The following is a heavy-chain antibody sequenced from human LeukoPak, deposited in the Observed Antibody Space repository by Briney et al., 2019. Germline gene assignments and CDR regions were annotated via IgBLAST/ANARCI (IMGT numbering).Heavy chain of an antibody. D-gene: IGHD7-27*01. J-gene: IGHJ4*02. CDR3: ARKGGPLGPPFDN. V-gene: IGHV3-21*01. CDR2: MLSSGSYI. CDR1: GFTFSSFS. Sequence: GGSLRLSCAASGFTFSSFSMNWVRQAPGKGLEWVSCMLSSGSYIYYADSVKGRFTISRDNATNSLYLQMNSLRAEDTAVYYCARKGGPLGPPFDNWGQGTLVTVSS.